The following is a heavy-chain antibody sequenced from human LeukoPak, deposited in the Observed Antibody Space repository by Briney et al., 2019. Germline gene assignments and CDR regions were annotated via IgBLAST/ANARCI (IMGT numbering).Heavy chain of an antibody. J-gene: IGHJ3*02. CDR2: VYYSGST. CDR1: GFTFSSYG. V-gene: IGHV4-59*12. D-gene: IGHD2-15*01. Sequence: GSLRLSCAASGFTFSSYGVHWVRQAPGKGLEWIGNVYYSGSTYYNPSLKSRVTISVDTSKNQFSLKLTSVTAADTAVYFCARAGCSGGSCYESRGAFDIWGQGTMVTVSS. CDR3: ARAGCSGGSCYESRGAFDI.